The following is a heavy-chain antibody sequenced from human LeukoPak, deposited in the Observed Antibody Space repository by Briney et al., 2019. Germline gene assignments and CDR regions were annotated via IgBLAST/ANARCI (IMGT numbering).Heavy chain of an antibody. CDR1: GFTFSSYA. J-gene: IGHJ4*02. V-gene: IGHV3-23*01. CDR2: ISGSGGST. CDR3: ARDIVGATKVGY. Sequence: QPGASLRLSCAASGFTFSSYAMSWVRQAPGKGLEWVSAISGSGGSTYYADSVKGRFTISRDNAKNSLYLQMNSLRAEDTAVYYCARDIVGATKVGYWGQGTLVTVSP. D-gene: IGHD1-26*01.